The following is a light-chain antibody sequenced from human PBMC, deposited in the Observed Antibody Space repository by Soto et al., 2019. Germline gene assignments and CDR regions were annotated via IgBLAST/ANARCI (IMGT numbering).Light chain of an antibody. J-gene: IGKJ4*01. CDR1: QDISDF. V-gene: IGKV1-33*01. Sequence: DFQMTQSPSSLSASVGDRVTITCQASQDISDFLNWYQQKPGAAPKLLIYDASNLQAGVPSWFSGSGSGTDFTFTISSLQPEDVATYYCQQYDNIPLTVGGGTKVDIK. CDR3: QQYDNIPLT. CDR2: DAS.